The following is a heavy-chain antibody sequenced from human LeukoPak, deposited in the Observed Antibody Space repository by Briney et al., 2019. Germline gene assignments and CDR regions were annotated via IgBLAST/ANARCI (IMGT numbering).Heavy chain of an antibody. J-gene: IGHJ6*03. CDR2: INPNSGGT. CDR1: GYTFTGYY. V-gene: IGHV1-2*02. D-gene: IGHD6-6*01. CDR3: ARGSIAAHPNYYYYMDV. Sequence: ASVKVSCKASGYTFTGYYMHWVRQAPGQGLEWMGWINPNSGGTNYAQKFQGRVTMTRDTSISTAYMELSRLRSDDTAVYYCARGSIAAHPNYYYYMDVWGKGTTVTASS.